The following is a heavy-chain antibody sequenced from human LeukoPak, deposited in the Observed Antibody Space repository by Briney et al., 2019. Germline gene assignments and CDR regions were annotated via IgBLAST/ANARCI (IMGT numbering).Heavy chain of an antibody. Sequence: GGSLRLSCAASGFTFSSYWMHWVRQAPGKGLEWVSGISWNSGSIGYADSVKGRFTISRDNAKNSLYLQMNSLRAEDTALYYCAKDFFASIAVAGSPWGQGTLVTVSS. CDR3: AKDFFASIAVAGSP. D-gene: IGHD6-19*01. CDR1: GFTFSSYW. CDR2: ISWNSGSI. V-gene: IGHV3-9*01. J-gene: IGHJ5*02.